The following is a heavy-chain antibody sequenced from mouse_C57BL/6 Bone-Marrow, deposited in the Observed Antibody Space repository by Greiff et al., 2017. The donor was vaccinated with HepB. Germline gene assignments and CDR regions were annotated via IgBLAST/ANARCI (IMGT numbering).Heavy chain of an antibody. J-gene: IGHJ2*01. Sequence: EVKLMESGPVLVKPGASVKMSCKASGYTFTDYSMNWVKQSHGKSLEWIGVINPYNGGTSYNQKFKGKATLTVDKSSSTAYMELNSLTSEDSAVYYCARAFTYFDYWGQGTTLTVSS. CDR1: GYTFTDYS. V-gene: IGHV1-19*01. CDR3: ARAFTYFDY. D-gene: IGHD1-1*01. CDR2: INPYNGGT.